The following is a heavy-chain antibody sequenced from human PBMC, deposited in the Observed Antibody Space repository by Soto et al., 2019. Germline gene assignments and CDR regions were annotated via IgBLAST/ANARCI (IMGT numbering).Heavy chain of an antibody. J-gene: IGHJ6*02. Sequence: PGESLKISCNGSGYSFTSYWISWGRQMPGKGLEWMGRIDPSDSYTNYSPSFQGHVTISADKSISTAYLQWSSLKASDTAMYYCARRPTMVRDRNGMDVWGQGTTVTVSS. CDR3: ARRPTMVRDRNGMDV. CDR2: IDPSDSYT. CDR1: GYSFTSYW. D-gene: IGHD3-10*01. V-gene: IGHV5-10-1*01.